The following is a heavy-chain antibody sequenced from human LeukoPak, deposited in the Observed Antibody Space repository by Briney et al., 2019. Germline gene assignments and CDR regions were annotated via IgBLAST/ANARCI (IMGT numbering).Heavy chain of an antibody. Sequence: PGGSLRLSCAASGFTFSSYSMSWVRQAPGKGLEWVSSISSSSSYIYYADSVKGRFTISRDNAKNSLYLQMNSLRAEDTAVYYCARSHTLYCSGGSCYPPFDYWGQGTLVTVSS. CDR2: ISSSSSYI. V-gene: IGHV3-21*01. CDR1: GFTFSSYS. D-gene: IGHD2-15*01. CDR3: ARSHTLYCSGGSCYPPFDY. J-gene: IGHJ4*02.